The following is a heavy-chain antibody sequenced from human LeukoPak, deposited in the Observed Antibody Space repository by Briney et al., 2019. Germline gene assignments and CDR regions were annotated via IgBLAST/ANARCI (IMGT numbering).Heavy chain of an antibody. D-gene: IGHD2-15*01. Sequence: GGSLRLSCAASGFRFDDYGMSWVRHAPGKGLEWVSGITWSGDSTGYADSVKGRITISRDNAKNSLYLQMNSLRAEDTALYYCARGVAATPYYFDYWGQGTLVTVSS. V-gene: IGHV3-20*04. CDR1: GFRFDDYG. CDR2: ITWSGDST. CDR3: ARGVAATPYYFDY. J-gene: IGHJ4*02.